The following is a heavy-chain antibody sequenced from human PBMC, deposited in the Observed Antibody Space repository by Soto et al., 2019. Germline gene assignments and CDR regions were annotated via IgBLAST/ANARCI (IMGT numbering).Heavy chain of an antibody. CDR1: GGSFSGYY. V-gene: IGHV4-34*01. CDR3: ARGRDSYHIVVMVAATEFDP. CDR2: INHSGST. J-gene: IGHJ5*02. D-gene: IGHD2-15*01. Sequence: QVQLQQWGAGLLKPSETLSLTCAVYGGSFSGYYWSWIRQPPGKGLEWIGEINHSGSTNYNPSLKSRVTISVDTSKNQFSLKLSSVTAADTAVYYCARGRDSYHIVVMVAATEFDPWGQGTLVTVSS.